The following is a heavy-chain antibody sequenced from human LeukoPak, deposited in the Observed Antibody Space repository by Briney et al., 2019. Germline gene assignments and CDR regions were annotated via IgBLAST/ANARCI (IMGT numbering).Heavy chain of an antibody. D-gene: IGHD3-10*01. CDR2: IKGDESAR. CDR3: ARGRWFGGFYYLDV. CDR1: GFTFSTYW. V-gene: IGHV3-7*01. Sequence: PGGSLRLSCAASGFTFSTYWMAWVRQAPGKGLEWVANIKGDESARHQADSVKGRFTISRDNAQNSVYLQMSSLRGEDTAVYYCARGRWFGGFYYLDVWGKGTTVTVSS. J-gene: IGHJ6*03.